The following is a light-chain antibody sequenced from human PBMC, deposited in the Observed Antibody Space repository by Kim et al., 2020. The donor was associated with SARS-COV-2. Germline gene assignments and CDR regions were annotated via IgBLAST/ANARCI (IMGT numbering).Light chain of an antibody. V-gene: IGKV3-20*01. J-gene: IGKJ1*01. CDR2: GAS. CDR3: QQYGSSRT. Sequence: EIVLTQSPGTLSLSPGERATLSCRARQSGSSSYLAWYQQKPGQAPRLLIYGASSRATGIPDRFSGSGSGTDFTLTISRLEPEDFAVYYCQQYGSSRTFGQGTKVDIK. CDR1: QSGSSSY.